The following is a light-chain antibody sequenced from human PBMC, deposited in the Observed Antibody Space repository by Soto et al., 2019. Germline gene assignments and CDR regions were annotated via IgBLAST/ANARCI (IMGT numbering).Light chain of an antibody. CDR3: CSYTFSSTYV. CDR2: DVS. V-gene: IGLV2-14*01. J-gene: IGLJ1*01. CDR1: SSDVGGHNY. Sequence: QSVLTQPASVSGSPGQSITISCIGTSSDVGGHNYVSWYRQYPGKAPKLIIYDVSNRPSGVSNRFSGSKSGNTASLTISGLQPEDEADYFCCSYTFSSTYVFGTGTKLTVL.